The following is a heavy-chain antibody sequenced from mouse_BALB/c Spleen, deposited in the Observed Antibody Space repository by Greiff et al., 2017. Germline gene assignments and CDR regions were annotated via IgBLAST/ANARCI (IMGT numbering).Heavy chain of an antibody. CDR1: GYTFTDYN. V-gene: IGHV1S29*02. D-gene: IGHD2-4*01. J-gene: IGHJ3*01. CDR2: IYPYNGGT. CDR3: AREDYDYDVEAWFAY. Sequence: EVQLQESGPELVKPGASVKISCKASGYTFTDYNMHWVKQSHGKSLEWIGYIYPYNGGTGYNQKFKSKATLTVDNSSSTAYMELRSLTSEDSAVYYCAREDYDYDVEAWFAYWGQGTLVTVSA.